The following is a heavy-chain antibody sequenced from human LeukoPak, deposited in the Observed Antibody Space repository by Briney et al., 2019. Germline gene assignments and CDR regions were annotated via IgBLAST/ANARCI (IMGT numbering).Heavy chain of an antibody. V-gene: IGHV5-51*01. D-gene: IGHD3-22*01. Sequence: GEALEISFKGSGYSFTSYWIGGGRPMAGKGVGWMGIIYPGDYDTRYSPSFQGQVTISADKSISTAYLQWSSLKASDTAMYYCARHSYYDSSGYNWFDPWGQGTLVTVSS. CDR3: ARHSYYDSSGYNWFDP. CDR2: IYPGDYDT. CDR1: GYSFTSYW. J-gene: IGHJ5*02.